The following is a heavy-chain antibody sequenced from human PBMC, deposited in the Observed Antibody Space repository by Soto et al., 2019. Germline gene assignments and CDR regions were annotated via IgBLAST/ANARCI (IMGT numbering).Heavy chain of an antibody. D-gene: IGHD2-8*02. Sequence: PGGSLRLSCAASGSTFSSCAMHWVRQVPGKGLESLAVVSHDGSLYPYADSVKGRFSISRDNSRKTLYLQMNSLRPEDTAVYYCVKDRSDTWSFDYWGQGTLVTVSS. J-gene: IGHJ4*02. CDR1: GSTFSSCA. V-gene: IGHV3-30*18. CDR3: VKDRSDTWSFDY. CDR2: VSHDGSLY.